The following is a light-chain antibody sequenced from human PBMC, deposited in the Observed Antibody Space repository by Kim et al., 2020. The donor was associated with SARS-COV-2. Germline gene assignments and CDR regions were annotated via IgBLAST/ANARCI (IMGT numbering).Light chain of an antibody. CDR2: DVS. CDR1: RSDGGGYNY. V-gene: IGLV2-11*01. Sequence: GQSVTVSCTGTRSDGGGYNYVSWYQQHPGKAPKLMIYDVSKRPSGVPDRFSGSKSGNTASLTISGLQAEDEADYYCCSYAGSYTYVFGTGTKVTVL. J-gene: IGLJ1*01. CDR3: CSYAGSYTYV.